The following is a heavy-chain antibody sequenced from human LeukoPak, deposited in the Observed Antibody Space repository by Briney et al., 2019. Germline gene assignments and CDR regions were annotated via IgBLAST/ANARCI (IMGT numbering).Heavy chain of an antibody. CDR3: ARDGYRDRGPFDY. J-gene: IGHJ4*02. Sequence: GGSLRLSCAASGFTFSSYSMNWVRQAPGKGLEWVSSISSSSGYKYYADSVKGRFTISRDNAKNSVYLQMNSLRAEDTAVYYCARDGYRDRGPFDYWGQGTLVTVSS. D-gene: IGHD3-10*01. V-gene: IGHV3-21*06. CDR1: GFTFSSYS. CDR2: ISSSSGYK.